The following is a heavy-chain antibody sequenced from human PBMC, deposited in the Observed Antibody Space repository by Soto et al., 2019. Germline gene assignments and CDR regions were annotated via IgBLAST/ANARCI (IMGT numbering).Heavy chain of an antibody. CDR2: ISAGGDNT. J-gene: IGHJ4*02. V-gene: IGHV3-23*01. CDR1: GFTFNNYG. CDR3: ATKSNMAHLRAGFKS. Sequence: EVQLLESGGGLVQPGGSLRLSCTASGFTFNNYGIMWVRQAPGKGLEWVSAISAGGDNTYYSDSVKGRFTISRDNCKNTVYLQMDILRGDDTAVYSCATKSNMAHLRAGFKSWDPGSILIVS. D-gene: IGHD1-1*01.